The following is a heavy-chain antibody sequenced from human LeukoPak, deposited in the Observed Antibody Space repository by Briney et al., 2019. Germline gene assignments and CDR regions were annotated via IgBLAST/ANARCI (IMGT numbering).Heavy chain of an antibody. Sequence: SETVSPTCAVSGYSISSGYYWGWIRQPPGKGLEWIGSIYHSGSTYYNPSLKSRVTTSVDTSKNQFSLKLSSVTAADTAVYYCARGRGGQWLANFDYWGQGTLVTVSS. J-gene: IGHJ4*02. CDR3: ARGRGGQWLANFDY. CDR1: GYSISSGYY. CDR2: IYHSGST. V-gene: IGHV4-38-2*01. D-gene: IGHD6-19*01.